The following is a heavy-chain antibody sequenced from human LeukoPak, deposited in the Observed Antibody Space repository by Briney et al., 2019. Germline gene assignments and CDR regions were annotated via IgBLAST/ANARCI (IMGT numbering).Heavy chain of an antibody. CDR3: ARGFSYSSSSLGY. J-gene: IGHJ4*02. CDR2: MNPNSGNT. CDR1: GHTFTSYD. D-gene: IGHD6-6*01. Sequence: GASVKVSCKASGHTFTSYDINWVRQATGQGLEWMGWMNPNSGNTGYAQKFQGRVTITRNTSISTAYMELSSLRSEDTAVYYCARGFSYSSSSLGYWGQGTLVTVSS. V-gene: IGHV1-8*03.